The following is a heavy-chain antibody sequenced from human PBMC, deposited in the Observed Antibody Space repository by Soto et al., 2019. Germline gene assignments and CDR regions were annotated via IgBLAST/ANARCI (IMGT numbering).Heavy chain of an antibody. CDR3: AHTRGLRKTPAFDFDY. CDR2: IYWDDDK. Sequence: QITLKESGPTLVKPTQTLTLTCTFSGFSLSTSGVGVGWIRQPPGKALEWLALIYWDDDKRYSPSLKSRLTITKDTSKNQVVLTMTNMDPVDTATYYCAHTRGLRKTPAFDFDYWGQGTLVTVSS. J-gene: IGHJ4*02. CDR1: GFSLSTSGVG. D-gene: IGHD5-12*01. V-gene: IGHV2-5*02.